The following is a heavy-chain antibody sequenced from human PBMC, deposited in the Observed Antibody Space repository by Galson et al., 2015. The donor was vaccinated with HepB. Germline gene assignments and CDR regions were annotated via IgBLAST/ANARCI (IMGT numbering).Heavy chain of an antibody. Sequence: SVKVSCKASGYTFTNYAIHWVRQAPGQRLEWMGWINAGNENTKYSQKLQGRVTITRDTSASTAYMELSSLRSEDTAVYYCARKFNSFLHRVTANAGENYFDYWGQGTLVTVSS. D-gene: IGHD2-21*02. V-gene: IGHV1-3*01. CDR1: GYTFTNYA. CDR2: INAGNENT. CDR3: ARKFNSFLHRVTANAGENYFDY. J-gene: IGHJ4*02.